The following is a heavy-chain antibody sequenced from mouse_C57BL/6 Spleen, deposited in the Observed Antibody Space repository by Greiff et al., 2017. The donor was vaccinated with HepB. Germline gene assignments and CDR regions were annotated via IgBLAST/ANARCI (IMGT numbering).Heavy chain of an antibody. D-gene: IGHD1-1*01. Sequence: QVHVKQSGAELVKPGASVKLSCKASGYTFTSYWMHWVKQRPGQGLEWIGMIHPNSGSTNYNEKFKSKATLTVDKSSSTAYMQLSSLTSEDSAVYYCARNYYGSSGEFAYWGQGTLVTVSA. CDR3: ARNYYGSSGEFAY. CDR1: GYTFTSYW. V-gene: IGHV1-64*01. CDR2: IHPNSGST. J-gene: IGHJ3*01.